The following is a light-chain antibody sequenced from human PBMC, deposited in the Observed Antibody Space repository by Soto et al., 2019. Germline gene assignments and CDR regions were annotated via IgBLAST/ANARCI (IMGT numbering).Light chain of an antibody. J-gene: IGKJ4*01. CDR1: QSVSSN. CDR2: GAS. Sequence: EIVMTQSPATLSVSPGERATLSCRASQSVSSNVAWYQQKPGQAPRLLFHGASSRATGIPAMFSGSGSGTEFTLTISSLQSEEFAVYYCQQYNSWPPLTFGGGTKVET. CDR3: QQYNSWPPLT. V-gene: IGKV3-15*01.